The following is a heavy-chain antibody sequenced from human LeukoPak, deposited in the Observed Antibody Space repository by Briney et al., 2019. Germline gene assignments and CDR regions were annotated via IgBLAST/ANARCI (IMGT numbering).Heavy chain of an antibody. J-gene: IGHJ4*02. CDR1: GASISRTRYY. D-gene: IGHD6-19*01. CDR2: VFYSGTT. V-gene: IGHV4-39*01. CDR3: ASSPYSSGWYVADY. Sequence: SETLSLTCSVSGASISRTRYYWGWIRQPPGKGLEWIGTVFYSGTTYYNPSLKSRITISVDTSKNQFSLKLSSVTAADTAVYYCASSPYSSGWYVADYWGQGTLVTVSS.